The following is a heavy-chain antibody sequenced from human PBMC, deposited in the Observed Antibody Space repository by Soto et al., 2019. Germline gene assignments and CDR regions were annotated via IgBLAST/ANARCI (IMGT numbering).Heavy chain of an antibody. Sequence: SGPTLVNPTHTLTLTCTISGFSLTASDTRVSWIRRPPGKSLDGLARMDWDDEKFYRPSLKGRLPISRDTSKNQVVLTITNRDPVDTATYYCEGRIRVTYGFDFWGQEAWSPSP. J-gene: IGHJ4*01. D-gene: IGHD4-17*01. CDR2: MDWDDEK. V-gene: IGHV2-70*04. CDR3: EGRIRVTYGFDF. CDR1: GFSLTASDTR.